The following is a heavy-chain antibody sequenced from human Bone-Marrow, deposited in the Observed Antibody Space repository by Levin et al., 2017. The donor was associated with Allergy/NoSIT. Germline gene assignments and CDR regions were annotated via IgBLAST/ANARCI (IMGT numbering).Heavy chain of an antibody. J-gene: IGHJ6*02. D-gene: IGHD3-9*01. CDR2: INYRGVT. V-gene: IGHV4-61*01. CDR1: GGSVSSGTYY. Sequence: ASETLSLTCSVSGGSVSSGTYYWSWIRRPPGKGLEWIGYINYRGVTKYNPSLKSRVTISVDTSKNEFSLKVTSVIAADTAVYYCARNRIIVSGGNDYYYGMDVWGQGTTVTVSS. CDR3: ARNRIIVSGGNDYYYGMDV.